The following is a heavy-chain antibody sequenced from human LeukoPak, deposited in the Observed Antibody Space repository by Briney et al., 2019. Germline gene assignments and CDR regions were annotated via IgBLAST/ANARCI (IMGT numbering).Heavy chain of an antibody. Sequence: GGSLRLSCAASGLSVRKNSINWVRQAPGKGLEWVSSISSSSSYIYYADSVKGRFTTSRYNAKNSLYLQMNSLRADDTAVYYCARAYSGRYGLGYYYMDVWGKGTTVTISS. CDR3: ARAYSGRYGLGYYYMDV. J-gene: IGHJ6*03. V-gene: IGHV3-21*01. D-gene: IGHD1-26*01. CDR2: ISSSSSYI. CDR1: GLSVRKNS.